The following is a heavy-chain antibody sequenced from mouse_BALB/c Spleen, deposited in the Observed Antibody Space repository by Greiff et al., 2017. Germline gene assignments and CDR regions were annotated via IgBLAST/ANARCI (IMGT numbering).Heavy chain of an antibody. CDR2: ISSGSSTI. CDR3: ARGGERGAMDY. V-gene: IGHV5-17*02. CDR1: GFTFSSFG. Sequence: EVKLVESGGGLVQPGGSRKLSCAASGFTFSSFGMHWVRQAPEKGLEWVAYISSGSSTIYYADTVKGRFTISRDNPKNTLFLQMTSLRSEDTAMYCCARGGERGAMDYWGQGTSVTVSS. J-gene: IGHJ4*01.